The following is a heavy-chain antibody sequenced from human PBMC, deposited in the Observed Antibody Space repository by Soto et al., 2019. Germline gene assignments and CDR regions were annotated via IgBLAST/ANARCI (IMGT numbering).Heavy chain of an antibody. CDR3: ARGRKYSGYDRQNYYYYMDV. CDR1: GFTVSSNY. Sequence: EVQLVESGGGLVQPGGSLRLSCAASGFTVSSNYMSWVRQAPGKGLEWVSVIYSGGSTYYADSVKGRFTISRHNSKNTLYLQMNSLRAEDTAVYYCARGRKYSGYDRQNYYYYMDVWGKGTTVTVSS. D-gene: IGHD5-12*01. J-gene: IGHJ6*03. V-gene: IGHV3-53*04. CDR2: IYSGGST.